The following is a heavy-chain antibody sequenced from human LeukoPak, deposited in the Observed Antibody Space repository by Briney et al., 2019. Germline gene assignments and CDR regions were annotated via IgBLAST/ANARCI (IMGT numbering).Heavy chain of an antibody. CDR1: GFTFSSSS. Sequence: GSLSLSCAASGFTFSSSSMNWVRQAPGKGLEWVSYSSTSSTIYYADSVKGRFTISRDNAKNSMYLQMNSLRVEDTAVYYCARDLGGSNWCLRAFDIWGQGTMVTVSS. CDR3: ARDLGGSNWCLRAFDI. J-gene: IGHJ3*02. D-gene: IGHD6-13*01. V-gene: IGHV3-48*04. CDR2: SSTSSTI.